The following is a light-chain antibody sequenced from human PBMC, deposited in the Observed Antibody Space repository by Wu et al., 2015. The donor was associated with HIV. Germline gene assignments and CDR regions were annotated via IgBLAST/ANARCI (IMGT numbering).Light chain of an antibody. CDR3: QQYRNSPYS. CDR2: GAS. J-gene: IGKJ2*03. CDR1: QSVTSNY. Sequence: EIVLTQSPGTLFLSPGERATLSCRASQSVTSNYLAWYQQKPGQAPRLLIYGASSRATGIPDRFSGSGSGTDFTLTISRLEPEDFAVYYCQQYRNSPYSFGQGTKLEIK. V-gene: IGKV3-20*01.